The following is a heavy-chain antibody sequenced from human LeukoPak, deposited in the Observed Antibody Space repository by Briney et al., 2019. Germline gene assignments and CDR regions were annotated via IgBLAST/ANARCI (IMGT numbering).Heavy chain of an antibody. J-gene: IGHJ4*02. CDR2: FHTEDGET. CDR3: AIPDIGVSGSYAKI. D-gene: IGHD3-16*01. V-gene: IGHV1-24*01. CDR1: QYTHTELS. Sequence: ASVKVSRKVSQYTHTELSMHWVRQPPAKEREGMGGFHTEDGETIYAQKFQGRATITEDTSTHTPYREPNSLRWGDGAVYDCAIPDIGVSGSYAKIWGQGTLVTVSS.